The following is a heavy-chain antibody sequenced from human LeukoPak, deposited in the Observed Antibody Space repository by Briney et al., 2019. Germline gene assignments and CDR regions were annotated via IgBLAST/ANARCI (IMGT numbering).Heavy chain of an antibody. CDR2: FCLGRDT. V-gene: IGHV4-38-2*02. CDR1: VDSLTNDFF. J-gene: IGHJ5*02. CDR3: ARWASITRGPGGFFDH. D-gene: IGHD1-14*01. Sequence: SETLSLTCTVSVDSLTNDFFWGWVRQPPGKELEWIGSFCLGRDTYYRPSLKSRVTISVDTSKNHFSLNLNSGAAASMYVYVGARWASITRGPGGFFDHWGQGTLVTVSS.